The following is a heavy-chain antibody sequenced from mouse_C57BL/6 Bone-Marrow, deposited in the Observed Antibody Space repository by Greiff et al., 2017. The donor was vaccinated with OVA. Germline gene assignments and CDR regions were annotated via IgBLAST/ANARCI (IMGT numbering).Heavy chain of an antibody. J-gene: IGHJ3*01. D-gene: IGHD1-1*01. CDR2: INPGSGGT. CDR3: AREGFYYYGSSFFAY. V-gene: IGHV1-54*01. Sequence: QVQLKESGAELVRPGTSVKVSCKASGYAFTNYLIEWVKQRPGQGLEWIGVINPGSGGTNYNEKFKGKATLTADKSSSTAYMQLSSLTSEDSAVYFCAREGFYYYGSSFFAYWGQGTLVTVSA. CDR1: GYAFTNYL.